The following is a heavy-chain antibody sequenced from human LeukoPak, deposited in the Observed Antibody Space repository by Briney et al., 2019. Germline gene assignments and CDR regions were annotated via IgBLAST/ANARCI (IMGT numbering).Heavy chain of an antibody. CDR2: IYYSGSP. CDR1: GGSISSSSYY. CDR3: ARQDSSSWYSEYYFDY. V-gene: IGHV4-39*01. D-gene: IGHD6-13*01. Sequence: PSETLSLTCTVSGGSISSSSYYWGWTRHPPGRGRDWIGIIYYSGSPYYTPSLKSRVTISVDTSKNQFSLKLSSVTAADTAVYYCARQDSSSWYSEYYFDYWGQGTLVTVSS. J-gene: IGHJ4*02.